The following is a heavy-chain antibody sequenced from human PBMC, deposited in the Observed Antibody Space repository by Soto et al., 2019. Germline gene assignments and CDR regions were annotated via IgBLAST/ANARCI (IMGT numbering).Heavy chain of an antibody. CDR3: ARLEGLATISYYFDY. CDR2: IYYSGST. V-gene: IGHV4-39*01. D-gene: IGHD3-9*01. Sequence: QLQLQESGPGLVKPSETLSLTCTVSGGSVSSSNYYWGWIRQSPGKGLEWIGSIYYSGSTYYNPPLESRGTISVDKSKNQCSLKVISVTAADTAVYYCARLEGLATISYYFDYWGQGTLVTVSS. J-gene: IGHJ4*02. CDR1: GGSVSSSNYY.